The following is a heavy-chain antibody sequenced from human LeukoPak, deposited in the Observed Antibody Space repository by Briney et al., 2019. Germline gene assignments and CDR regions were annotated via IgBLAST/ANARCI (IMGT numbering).Heavy chain of an antibody. V-gene: IGHV3-23*01. CDR3: ANGAHPDSSHYYFDY. CDR2: ITGRGVRT. Sequence: PGGSLRLPCAASGFTFSRYGMSWVRQAPGKGLEWVSAITGRGVRTYNGDSVKGRFTISRDTSKNTVYLQMNSLRGDDTAVYYCANGAHPDSSHYYFDYWGQGALVTVSS. J-gene: IGHJ4*02. D-gene: IGHD2-2*01. CDR1: GFTFSRYG.